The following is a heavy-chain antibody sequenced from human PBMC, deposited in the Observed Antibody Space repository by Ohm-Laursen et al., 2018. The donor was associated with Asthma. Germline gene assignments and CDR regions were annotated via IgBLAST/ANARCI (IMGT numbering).Heavy chain of an antibody. CDR2: IYPGGAT. D-gene: IGHD1-26*01. V-gene: IGHV3-53*01. Sequence: SLRLSCAASGFSVSRHFMNWIRQGPEKELEWVSDIYPGGATFYADSVKGRFTISRDNAKNSLYLQMNSLRAEDTALYYCARIGPEWELPGREYSLHHWGQGTQVTVSS. CDR3: ARIGPEWELPGREYSLHH. J-gene: IGHJ1*01. CDR1: GFSVSRHF.